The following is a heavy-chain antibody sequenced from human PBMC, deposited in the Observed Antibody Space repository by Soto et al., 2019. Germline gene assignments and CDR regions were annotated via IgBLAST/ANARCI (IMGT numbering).Heavy chain of an antibody. J-gene: IGHJ5*02. V-gene: IGHV1-18*04. Sequence: ASVKVSCKASGYTFTSYGISWVRQAPGQGLEWMGWISAYNGNTNYAQKLQGRVTMTTDTSTSTAYMELRSLRSDGTAVYYCARDRVPYCSGGSCPSNWFDPWGQGTLVTVS. D-gene: IGHD2-15*01. CDR2: ISAYNGNT. CDR1: GYTFTSYG. CDR3: ARDRVPYCSGGSCPSNWFDP.